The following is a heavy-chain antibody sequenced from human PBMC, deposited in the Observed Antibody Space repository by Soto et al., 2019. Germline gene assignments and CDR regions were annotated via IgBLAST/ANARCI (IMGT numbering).Heavy chain of an antibody. J-gene: IGHJ4*02. Sequence: QITLKESGPTLVNPTQTLTLTCTFSGFSLSTTGVGVGWIRQPPGKALEWLALFYWDEDERYSPSLKSRLTITKDTSKNQVVLTMTNMDPVDTATYYCAHSGIPATYFDYWGQGTLVTVSS. V-gene: IGHV2-5*02. CDR1: GFSLSTTGVG. CDR2: FYWDEDE. D-gene: IGHD2-2*01. CDR3: AHSGIPATYFDY.